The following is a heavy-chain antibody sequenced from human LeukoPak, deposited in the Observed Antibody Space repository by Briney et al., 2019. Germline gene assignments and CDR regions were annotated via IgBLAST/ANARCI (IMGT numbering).Heavy chain of an antibody. CDR2: IYTSGST. J-gene: IGHJ6*03. V-gene: IGHV4-61*02. CDR1: GGSISSGSYY. D-gene: IGHD4-11*01. Sequence: PSQTLSLTCTVSGGSISSGSYYWSWIRQPAGKGLEWIGRIYTSGSTNYNPSLKSRVTISVDTSKNQFSLKPSSVTAADTAVYYCARVCRQTVTTGPWYYYMDVWGKGATVTISS. CDR3: ARVCRQTVTTGPWYYYMDV.